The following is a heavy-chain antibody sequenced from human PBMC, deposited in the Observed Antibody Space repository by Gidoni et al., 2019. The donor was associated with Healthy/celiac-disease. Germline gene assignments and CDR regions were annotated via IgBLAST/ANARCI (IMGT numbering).Heavy chain of an antibody. CDR1: GFTFSSYS. J-gene: IGHJ4*02. D-gene: IGHD6-13*01. V-gene: IGHV3-21*01. CDR3: ARDKGARQQLVAVHDY. Sequence: EVQLVESGGGLVKPGGSLRLSCAASGFTFSSYSMNWVRQAPGKGLEWVSSISSSSSYIYYAESVKGRFTISRDKAKNALYLKMNSLRAEDTAVYYCARDKGARQQLVAVHDYGGQGTLVTVSS. CDR2: ISSSSSYI.